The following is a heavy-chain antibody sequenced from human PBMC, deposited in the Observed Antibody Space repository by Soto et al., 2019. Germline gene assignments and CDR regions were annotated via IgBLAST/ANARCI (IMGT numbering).Heavy chain of an antibody. CDR1: GFTFSDYY. V-gene: IGHV3-11*06. CDR3: ARGGVKGTTSRGQVYN. CDR2: ISSSSDYK. Sequence: QVQVVESGGGLVKPGGSLRLSCAASGFTFSDYYMSWIRQAPGKGLEWVSFISSSSDYKKYADSVKGRFTISRDNAKNSLYLQLNSLRAEDTAVYYCARGGVKGTTSRGQVYNWGQGTLVTVSS. D-gene: IGHD1-7*01. J-gene: IGHJ4*02.